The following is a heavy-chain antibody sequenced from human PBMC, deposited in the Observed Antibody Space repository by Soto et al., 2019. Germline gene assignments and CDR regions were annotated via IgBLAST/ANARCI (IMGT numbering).Heavy chain of an antibody. CDR3: ANASGVSPQYWFDS. J-gene: IGHJ5*01. CDR2: IYHDGTA. Sequence: PSETLSLTCGVSGGSISQINWWSWVRQSPQKGLEWIGEIYHDGTANYNPSLQSRVTLSVDKSKNQFFLKLTSVTAAATAVYYFANASGVSPQYWFDSWGQGTLVTVSS. V-gene: IGHV4-4*02. D-gene: IGHD3-10*01. CDR1: GGSISQINW.